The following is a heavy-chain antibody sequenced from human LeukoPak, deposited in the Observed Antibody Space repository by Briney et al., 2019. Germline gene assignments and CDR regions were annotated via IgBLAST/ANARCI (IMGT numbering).Heavy chain of an antibody. CDR3: AREGAAAEDVNWFDP. D-gene: IGHD6-25*01. Sequence: ASVKVSCKASGYTFTGYYMHWVRQAPGQGLEWMGWINPNSGGTNYAQKFQGRVTMTRDTSISTAYMELSSLTSDDTAVYYCAREGAAAEDVNWFDPWGQGTLVTVSS. V-gene: IGHV1-2*02. J-gene: IGHJ5*02. CDR1: GYTFTGYY. CDR2: INPNSGGT.